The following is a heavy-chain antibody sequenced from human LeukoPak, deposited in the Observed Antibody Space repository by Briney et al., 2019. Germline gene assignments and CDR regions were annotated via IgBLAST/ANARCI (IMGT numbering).Heavy chain of an antibody. J-gene: IGHJ6*02. D-gene: IGHD2-15*01. CDR1: GGSIISSDYY. V-gene: IGHV4-39*01. CDR3: ARVRCSGGSCYLAYYYYGMDV. Sequence: SETLSLTCTVSGGSIISSDYYWGWIRQPPGKGLEWIGSINYSGNTYYNPSLKRRATISVDTSKNQFSLKLSSVTAADTAVYYCARVRCSGGSCYLAYYYYGMDVWGQGTTVTVSS. CDR2: INYSGNT.